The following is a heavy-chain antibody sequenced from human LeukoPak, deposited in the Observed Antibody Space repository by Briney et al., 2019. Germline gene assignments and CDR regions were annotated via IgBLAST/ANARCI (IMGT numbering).Heavy chain of an antibody. CDR3: ARATSYSNYGMDV. CDR1: AFTFSHHW. V-gene: IGHV3-74*01. Sequence: GGSLRLSCAASAFTFSHHWMHWVRQVPGKWLVLVSRINSDGSSTTYADSVKGRFTISRDNARNTLYLQMNSLRAEDTAVHYCARATSYSNYGMDVWGQGTTVTVSS. J-gene: IGHJ6*02. D-gene: IGHD6-13*01. CDR2: INSDGSST.